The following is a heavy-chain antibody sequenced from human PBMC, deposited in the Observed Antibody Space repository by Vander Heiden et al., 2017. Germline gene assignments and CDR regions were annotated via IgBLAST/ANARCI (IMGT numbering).Heavy chain of an antibody. CDR3: AREPAKYSGSYNGPFDY. CDR2: INPSAGST. Sequence: QVPLVQSGAEVKKPGASVKVSCQASGYTFTSYYMHWVRQAPGQGLEWMETINPSAGSTSYAQKFQGRATMTRDTSTSTVYMELSSLRSEDTAVDYCAREPAKYSGSYNGPFDYWGQGTLVTVSS. J-gene: IGHJ4*02. V-gene: IGHV1-46*01. D-gene: IGHD1-26*01. CDR1: GYTFTSYY.